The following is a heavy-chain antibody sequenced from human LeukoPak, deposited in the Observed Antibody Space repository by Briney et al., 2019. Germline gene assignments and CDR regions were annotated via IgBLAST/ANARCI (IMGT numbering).Heavy chain of an antibody. D-gene: IGHD5-24*01. CDR1: GFTVSSNY. Sequence: PGGSLRLSCAASGFTVSSNYMSWVRQAPGKGLEWVSVIYSGGSTYYADSVKGRFTISRDNSKNTLYLQMNSLRAEDTAVYYCARGLIDGPPRLVFDYWGQGTLVTVSS. CDR2: IYSGGST. J-gene: IGHJ4*02. CDR3: ARGLIDGPPRLVFDY. V-gene: IGHV3-66*01.